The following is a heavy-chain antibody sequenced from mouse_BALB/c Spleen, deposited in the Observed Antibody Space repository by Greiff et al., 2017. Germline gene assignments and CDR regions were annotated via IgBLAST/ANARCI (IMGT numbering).Heavy chain of an antibody. V-gene: IGHV1-80*01. CDR2: IYPGDGDT. Sequence: QVQLQQSGAELVRPGSSVKISCKASGYAFSSYWMNWVKQRPGQGLAWIGQIYPGDGDTNYNGKFKGKATLTADKSSSTAYMQLSSLTSEASAVYFCARCPYYRYDGWYFDVWGAGTTVTVSS. J-gene: IGHJ1*01. CDR3: ARCPYYRYDGWYFDV. CDR1: GYAFSSYW. D-gene: IGHD2-14*01.